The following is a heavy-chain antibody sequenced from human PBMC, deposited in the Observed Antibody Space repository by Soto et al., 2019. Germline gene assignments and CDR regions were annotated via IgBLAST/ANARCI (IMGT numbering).Heavy chain of an antibody. Sequence: QVQLQESGPGLVKPSQTLSLTCTVSGGSISSGGYYWSWIRQHPGKGREWIGYIYYSGSTYYNPSLKSRVTISVDTSKNQFSLKLSSVTAADTAVYYCARVVVVASTHAFDIWGQVTMVTVSS. CDR3: ARVVVVASTHAFDI. CDR2: IYYSGST. CDR1: GGSISSGGYY. V-gene: IGHV4-31*03. D-gene: IGHD2-15*01. J-gene: IGHJ3*02.